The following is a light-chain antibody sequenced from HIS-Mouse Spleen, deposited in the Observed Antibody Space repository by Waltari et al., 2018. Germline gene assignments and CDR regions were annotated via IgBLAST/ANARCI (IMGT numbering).Light chain of an antibody. V-gene: IGLV3-25*03. Sequence: SYELTQPPSVSVSPGQTARITCPGDALPKQYAYWYQQKPGQAPVLVKYKDSERPSGIPERFSGSSSGTTVTLTISGVQAEDEADYYCQSADSSGTYQDVVFGGGTKLTVL. J-gene: IGLJ2*01. CDR1: ALPKQY. CDR3: QSADSSGTYQDVV. CDR2: KDS.